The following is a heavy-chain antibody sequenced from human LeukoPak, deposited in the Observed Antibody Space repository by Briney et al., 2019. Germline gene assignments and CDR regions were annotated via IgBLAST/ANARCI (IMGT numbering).Heavy chain of an antibody. V-gene: IGHV4-39*01. Sequence: SETLSLTCTVSGGSISSSSYYWGWIRQPPGKGLEWIGSIYYSGSTYYNPSLKSRVTISVDTSKNQFSLKLSSVTAADTAVYYCARTLGYSYGYCFDYWGQGTLVTVSS. CDR3: ARTLGYSYGYCFDY. D-gene: IGHD5-18*01. CDR1: GGSISSSSYY. CDR2: IYYSGST. J-gene: IGHJ4*02.